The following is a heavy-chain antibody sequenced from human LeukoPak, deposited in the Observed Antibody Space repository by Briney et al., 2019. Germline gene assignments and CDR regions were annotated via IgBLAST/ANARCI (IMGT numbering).Heavy chain of an antibody. CDR1: GFTFDDYA. CDR2: ISGDGGST. V-gene: IGHV3-43*02. Sequence: GGSLRLSCAASGFTFDDYAMHWVRQAPGKGREWVSLISGDGGSTYYADSVEGRFTISRDNSKNSLYLQMNSLRTEETNFLYCEKGVVESSTAPRAYFDYWGQGTLVTVSS. J-gene: IGHJ4*02. D-gene: IGHD2-2*01. CDR3: EKGVVESSTAPRAYFDY.